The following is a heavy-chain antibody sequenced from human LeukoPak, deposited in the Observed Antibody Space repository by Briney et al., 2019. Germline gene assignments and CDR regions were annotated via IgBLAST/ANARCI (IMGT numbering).Heavy chain of an antibody. CDR1: GFTFSSYG. CDR2: ILYNGNNK. V-gene: IGHV3-30*02. J-gene: IGHJ6*03. CDR3: AKDRGDHTYYYYFYMDV. Sequence: PGGSLRLSCVASGFTFSSYGMHWVRQAPGKGLEWVAFILYNGNNKYYADFVKGRFTISRDNSRNTVFLQMNSLRPEDTAFYYCAKDRGDHTYYYYFYMDVWGKGTTVTISS. D-gene: IGHD2-21*02.